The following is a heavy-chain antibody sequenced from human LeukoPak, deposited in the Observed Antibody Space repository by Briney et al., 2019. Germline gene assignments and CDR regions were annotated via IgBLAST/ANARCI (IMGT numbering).Heavy chain of an antibody. V-gene: IGHV4-38-2*01. CDR2: IYHSGST. D-gene: IGHD6-19*01. Sequence: SETLSLTCAVSGYSISSGYYWGWIRQPPGKGLEWVGSIYHSGSTYYNPSLKSRVTISVDTSKNQFSLKLSSVTAADTAVYYCARPIAVAGPVDYWGQGTLVTVSS. CDR3: ARPIAVAGPVDY. J-gene: IGHJ4*02. CDR1: GYSISSGYY.